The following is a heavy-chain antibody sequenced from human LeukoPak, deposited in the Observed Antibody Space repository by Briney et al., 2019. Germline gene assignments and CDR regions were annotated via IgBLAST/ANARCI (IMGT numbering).Heavy chain of an antibody. Sequence: SETLSLTCTVSGGSISNYYWSWIRQPPGKGLEWIGYIYNSGHNNYNPSLKSRVTISEDTSKNQLSLKLSSVTAADTAVYYCARAAVTTSRYFQHWGQGTLVTASA. CDR1: GGSISNYY. V-gene: IGHV4-59*01. CDR3: ARAAVTTSRYFQH. CDR2: IYNSGHN. J-gene: IGHJ1*01. D-gene: IGHD4-17*01.